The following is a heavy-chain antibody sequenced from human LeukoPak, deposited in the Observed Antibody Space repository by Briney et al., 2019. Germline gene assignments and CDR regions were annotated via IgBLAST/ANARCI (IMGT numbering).Heavy chain of an antibody. Sequence: GGSLRLSCAASGFTVRSNYMSWVRQAPGKGLEWVANIKQGGSEKYYVDSVKGRFTISRDNAKNSLYLQMNSLRAEDTAVYYCARDFYDSSGYNRFDYWGQGTLVTVSS. CDR2: IKQGGSEK. CDR3: ARDFYDSSGYNRFDY. J-gene: IGHJ4*02. CDR1: GFTVRSNY. V-gene: IGHV3-7*01. D-gene: IGHD3-22*01.